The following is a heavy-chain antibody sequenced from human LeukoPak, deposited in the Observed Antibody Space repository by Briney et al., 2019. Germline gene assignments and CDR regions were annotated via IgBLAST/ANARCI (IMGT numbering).Heavy chain of an antibody. CDR3: ARSGRDYDSSGYYYAHFDY. Sequence: ASVKVSCKASGYTFTGYYMHWVRQAPGQGLEWMGWINPNSGGTNYAQKFQGWVTMTRDTSISTAYMELSRLRSDDTAVYYCARSGRDYDSSGYYYAHFDYWGQEPWSPSPQ. J-gene: IGHJ4*01. V-gene: IGHV1-2*04. CDR1: GYTFTGYY. CDR2: INPNSGGT. D-gene: IGHD3-22*01.